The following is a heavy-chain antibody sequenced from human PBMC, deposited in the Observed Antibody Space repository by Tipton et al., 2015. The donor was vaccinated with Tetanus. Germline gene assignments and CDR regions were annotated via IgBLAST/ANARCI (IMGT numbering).Heavy chain of an antibody. CDR1: GGSIGTYH. J-gene: IGHJ5*02. Sequence: TLSLTCTVSGGSIGTYHWNWIRQSPGKGLEWIGYIDYFGTTKYNPSLMSRVAMSVDTSKNQLSLKLSSVTAADTAVYYCARVAAYDNWFDPWGQGTLVTVSS. D-gene: IGHD6-25*01. CDR2: IDYFGTT. V-gene: IGHV4-59*08. CDR3: ARVAAYDNWFDP.